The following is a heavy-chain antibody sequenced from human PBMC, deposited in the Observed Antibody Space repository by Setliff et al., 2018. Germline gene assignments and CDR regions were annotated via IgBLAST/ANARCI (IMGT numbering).Heavy chain of an antibody. D-gene: IGHD2-15*01. CDR1: GFTFSNAW. J-gene: IGHJ3*01. V-gene: IGHV3-15*01. Sequence: PGGSLRLSCAASGFTFSNAWMSWVRQAPGKGLEWVGSIKSKTDGGTTDYAAPVKGRFTISRDDSKNTLYLQMNSLKTEDTAVYYCTVGSLHWGQGTMVTVSS. CDR3: TVGSLH. CDR2: IKSKTDGGTT.